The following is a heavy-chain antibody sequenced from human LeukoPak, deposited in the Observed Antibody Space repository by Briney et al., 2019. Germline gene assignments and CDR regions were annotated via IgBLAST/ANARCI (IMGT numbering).Heavy chain of an antibody. CDR1: GGSISSYY. Sequence: PSETLSLTCTVSGGSISSYYWSWIRQPPGKGLEWIGYIYSSGSTKYNPSLKSRVTISVATSTTQFSVKLSSVTAADTAVYYCARFGDMFDYWGQGTLVTVSS. D-gene: IGHD3-10*01. V-gene: IGHV4-59*01. J-gene: IGHJ4*02. CDR2: IYSSGST. CDR3: ARFGDMFDY.